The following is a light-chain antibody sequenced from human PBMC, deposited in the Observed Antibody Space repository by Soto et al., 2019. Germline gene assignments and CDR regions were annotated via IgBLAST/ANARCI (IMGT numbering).Light chain of an antibody. CDR3: AQGLATPFT. CDR2: LGS. J-gene: IGKJ4*01. Sequence: DILLTQSPLSLPVTPGEPASISCRSSRNLLHSNGYYYLDWYLQKPGQSPQLLIYLGSNRASGVPDRFSGSGSGTDFTLTISRVEAEDVGVYFCAQGLATPFTFGGGTKVDI. V-gene: IGKV2-28*01. CDR1: RNLLHSNGYYY.